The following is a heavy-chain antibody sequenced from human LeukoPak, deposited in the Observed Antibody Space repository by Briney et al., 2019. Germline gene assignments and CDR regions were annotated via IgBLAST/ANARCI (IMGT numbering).Heavy chain of an antibody. CDR3: VRHLVGVADGYFDY. V-gene: IGHV4-39*01. Sequence: SETLSLTCTVSGDSVNSDSCYWCWIRQPPRKSLEWIGSVFYWDRTYYNPSLRSRLTITVDSPKNEVSLKLRSASAADTAMYYCVRHLVGVADGYFDYWGKGIQITVSS. CDR1: GDSVNSDSCY. CDR2: VFYWDRT. J-gene: IGHJ4*02. D-gene: IGHD1-26*01.